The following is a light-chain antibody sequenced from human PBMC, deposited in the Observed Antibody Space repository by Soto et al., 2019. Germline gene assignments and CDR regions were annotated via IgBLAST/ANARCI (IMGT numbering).Light chain of an antibody. V-gene: IGKV1-39*01. Sequence: DIQMTQSPASLSASVGDRVTITCRASQSISTYLNWYQQRPGRAPKLLIYEASSLQSGVPSRLSGSGSWTDFTLTISSLQPEDFATYYCQQSYVPPFTFGPGTKVDI. CDR1: QSISTY. CDR3: QQSYVPPFT. J-gene: IGKJ3*01. CDR2: EAS.